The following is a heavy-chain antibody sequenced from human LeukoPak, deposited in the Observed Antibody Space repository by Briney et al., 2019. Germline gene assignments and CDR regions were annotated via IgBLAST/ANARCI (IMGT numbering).Heavy chain of an antibody. CDR2: IYYSGST. D-gene: IGHD5-24*01. V-gene: IGHV4-39*01. CDR3: ARRDGYNPFDY. J-gene: IGHJ4*02. Sequence: SETLSLTCTVSGGSISSSSYYWGWIRQPPGKGLGWIGSIYYSGSTYYNPSLKSRVTISVDTSKNQFSLKLSSVTAADTAVYYCARRDGYNPFDYWGQGTLVTVSS. CDR1: GGSISSSSYY.